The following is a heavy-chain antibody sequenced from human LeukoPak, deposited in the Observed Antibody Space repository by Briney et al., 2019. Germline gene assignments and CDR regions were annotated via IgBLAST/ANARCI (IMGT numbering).Heavy chain of an antibody. V-gene: IGHV4-34*01. J-gene: IGHJ4*02. CDR3: ARGVGVPAATKPPFDY. CDR2: INHSGST. D-gene: IGHD2-2*01. CDR1: GGSFSGYY. Sequence: SETLSLTCAVYGGSFSGYYWSWIRQPPGKGLEWIGEINHSGSTNYNPSLKSRVTISVDTSKNQFSLKLSSVTAADTAVYYCARGVGVPAATKPPFDYWGQGTLVTVSS.